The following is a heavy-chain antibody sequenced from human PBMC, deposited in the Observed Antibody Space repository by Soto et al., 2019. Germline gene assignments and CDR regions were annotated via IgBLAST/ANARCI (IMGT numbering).Heavy chain of an antibody. V-gene: IGHV3-48*01. Sequence: GGSLRLSCAASGFTFSSYSMNWVRQAPGKGLGWVSYISSSSSTIYYADSVKGRFTISRDNSKNTLYLQMNSLRAEDTAVYHCASRVVAYFDHWGQGTLVTVSS. CDR3: ASRVVAYFDH. D-gene: IGHD3-22*01. CDR1: GFTFSSYS. J-gene: IGHJ4*02. CDR2: ISSSSSTI.